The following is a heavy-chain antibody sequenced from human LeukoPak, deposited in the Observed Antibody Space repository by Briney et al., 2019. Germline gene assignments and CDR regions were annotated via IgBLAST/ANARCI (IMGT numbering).Heavy chain of an antibody. CDR1: GGTFSSYA. CDR3: ARDLIAAAEEGAFDI. Sequence: SVKVSCKASGGTFSSYAISWVRQAPGQGLEWMGRIIPIFGTANYAQKFKGRVTITTDESTSTAYMELSSLRSEDTAVYYCARDLIAAAEEGAFDIWGQGTMVTVSS. CDR2: IIPIFGTA. D-gene: IGHD6-13*01. J-gene: IGHJ3*02. V-gene: IGHV1-69*05.